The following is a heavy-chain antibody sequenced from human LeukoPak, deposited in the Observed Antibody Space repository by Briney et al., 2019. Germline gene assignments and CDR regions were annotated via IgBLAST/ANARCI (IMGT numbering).Heavy chain of an antibody. V-gene: IGHV3-53*01. CDR1: GFTVSSNY. J-gene: IGHJ4*02. Sequence: GGSLRLSCAASGFTVSSNYMSWVRQAPGKELEWVSVIYSGGSTYYADSVKGRFTISRDNSKNTLYLQMNSLRAEDTAVYYCARVVPIYYGSGSYFDYWGQGTLVTVSS. D-gene: IGHD3-10*01. CDR2: IYSGGST. CDR3: ARVVPIYYGSGSYFDY.